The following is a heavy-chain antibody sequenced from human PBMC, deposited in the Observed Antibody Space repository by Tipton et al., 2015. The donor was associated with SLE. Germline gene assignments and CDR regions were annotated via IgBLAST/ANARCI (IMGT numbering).Heavy chain of an antibody. CDR1: GFTFSDFA. D-gene: IGHD2-2*01. J-gene: IGHJ6*02. V-gene: IGHV3-23*03. CDR3: ARKVVVPGTIRDYFGMDV. Sequence: SLRLSCAASGFTFSDFAMSWFRQAPGKELEWVSLIYTGGRTYYGDSVEGRFTISRDNAKNTLYLQMNSLRVEDTAVYYCARKVVVPGTIRDYFGMDVWGQGTTVTVSS. CDR2: IYTGGRT.